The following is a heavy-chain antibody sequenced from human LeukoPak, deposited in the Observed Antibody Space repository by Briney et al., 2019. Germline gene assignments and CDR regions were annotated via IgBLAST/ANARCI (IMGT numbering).Heavy chain of an antibody. CDR2: ISAYNGNT. CDR1: GYTFTGYY. D-gene: IGHD1-1*01. J-gene: IGHJ3*02. V-gene: IGHV1-18*04. Sequence: ASVKVSCKASGYTFTGYYMHWVRQAPGQGLEWMGWISAYNGNTNYAQKLQGRVTMTTDTSTSTAYMELRSLRSDDTAVYYCAREWKDAFDIWGQGTMVTVSS. CDR3: AREWKDAFDI.